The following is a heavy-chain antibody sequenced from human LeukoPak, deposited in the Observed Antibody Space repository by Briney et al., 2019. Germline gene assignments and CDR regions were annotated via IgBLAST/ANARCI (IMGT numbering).Heavy chain of an antibody. J-gene: IGHJ6*02. Sequence: GGSLRLSCAASGFTFSSYWMSWVRQAPGKGLEWVANIKQDGSEKYYVDSVKGRFTISRDNAKNSLYLQMNSLRAEDTAVYYCARAPYDSSGYYYSYYYHYGMDVWGQGTTVTVSS. CDR2: IKQDGSEK. V-gene: IGHV3-7*01. CDR1: GFTFSSYW. D-gene: IGHD3-22*01. CDR3: ARAPYDSSGYYYSYYYHYGMDV.